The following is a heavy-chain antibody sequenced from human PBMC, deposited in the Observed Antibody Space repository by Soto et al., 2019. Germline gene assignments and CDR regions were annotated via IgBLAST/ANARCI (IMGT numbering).Heavy chain of an antibody. Sequence: PSETLSLTCTVSGGSISGHYWSWIRQPPGKGLEWIGYLYNSGSTDYNPSLKSRVTITRDTTKNQFSLKLSSVTAADTAVYYCAPHSVSGSMYYYGMDVWGQGTTVTVSS. CDR2: LYNSGST. J-gene: IGHJ6*02. CDR1: GGSISGHY. V-gene: IGHV4-59*11. D-gene: IGHD3-10*01. CDR3: APHSVSGSMYYYGMDV.